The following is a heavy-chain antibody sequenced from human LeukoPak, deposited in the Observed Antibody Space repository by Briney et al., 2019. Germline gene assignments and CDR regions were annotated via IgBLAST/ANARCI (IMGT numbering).Heavy chain of an antibody. CDR1: GFTFSSHH. CDR3: VRGTNSGSGNYFDY. CDR2: ISSSGGRT. D-gene: IGHD2-15*01. J-gene: IGHJ4*02. Sequence: PGGSPRLSCSAPGFTFSSHHMRWVRQAPGKGLQYVSAISSSGGRTNYADSVKGRFTISRDNSKNTLYLQMSSLRTEDTAVYYCVRGTNSGSGNYFDYWGQGTLVTVSS. V-gene: IGHV3-64D*09.